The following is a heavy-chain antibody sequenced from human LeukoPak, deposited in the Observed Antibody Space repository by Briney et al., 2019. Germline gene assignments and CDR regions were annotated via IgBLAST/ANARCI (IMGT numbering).Heavy chain of an antibody. Sequence: PGGSLRLSCAPSGFTLSSYWMSWVRPAPGGGGEWVANIKQDGSEKHYVDSVKGRFTICKDNAKNSLYLQMNSLRADDTAVYYWARGDITMIALLGYYFDYWGQGTLVTVSS. CDR2: IKQDGSEK. CDR3: ARGDITMIALLGYYFDY. V-gene: IGHV3-7*04. D-gene: IGHD3-22*01. CDR1: GFTLSSYW. J-gene: IGHJ4*02.